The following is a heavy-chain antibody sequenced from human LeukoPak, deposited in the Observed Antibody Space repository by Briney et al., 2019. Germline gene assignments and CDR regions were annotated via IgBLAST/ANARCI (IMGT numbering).Heavy chain of an antibody. CDR1: GFSFSSYD. D-gene: IGHD1-26*01. CDR3: TKRVKYGGTWDHFAD. J-gene: IGHJ4*02. V-gene: IGHV3-23*01. CDR2: VNADGGNT. Sequence: PGGSLRLSCAASGFSFSSYDMSWVRQAPGKGLEWVSTVNADGGNTYYADSVKGRFTISRDNSKSTLILQMNSLRVEDTALYYCTKRVKYGGTWDHFADWGQGTLVTVSS.